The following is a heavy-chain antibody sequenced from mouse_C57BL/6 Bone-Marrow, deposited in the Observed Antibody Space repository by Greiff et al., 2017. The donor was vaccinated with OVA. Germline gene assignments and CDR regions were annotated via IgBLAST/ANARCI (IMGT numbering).Heavy chain of an antibody. CDR3: ARWVYYGSSYWYFDV. CDR1: GYTFTSYG. V-gene: IGHV1-81*01. Sequence: VQLQQSGAELARPGASVKLSCKASGYTFTSYGISWVKQSTGQGLEWIGELYPRSGNTYYNEKFKGKATLTADKSSSTAYMELRSLTSEDSAVYFCARWVYYGSSYWYFDVWGTGTTVTVSS. D-gene: IGHD1-1*01. J-gene: IGHJ1*03. CDR2: LYPRSGNT.